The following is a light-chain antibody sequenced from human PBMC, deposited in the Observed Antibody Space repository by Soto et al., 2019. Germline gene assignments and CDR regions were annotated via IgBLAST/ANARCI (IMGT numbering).Light chain of an antibody. CDR1: SSNIGAGYD. J-gene: IGLJ1*01. CDR3: QSYDISLSTWV. CDR2: GNN. Sequence: QSVLRQPPSVSGAPAQRITISCTGSSSNIGAGYDVHWYQQLPGTAPKLLIYGNNNRPSGVPDRFSGSKSGTSPSLAITGLQAEDEADYYCQSYDISLSTWVFGTGTKVTVL. V-gene: IGLV1-40*01.